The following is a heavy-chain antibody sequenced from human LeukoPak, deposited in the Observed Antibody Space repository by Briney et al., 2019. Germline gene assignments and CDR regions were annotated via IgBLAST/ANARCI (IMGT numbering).Heavy chain of an antibody. D-gene: IGHD2-8*01. J-gene: IGHJ4*02. CDR2: ISSNSKYT. CDR3: ARDNGNKYYFDY. V-gene: IGHV3-11*05. CDR1: RFSFSSYA. Sequence: GGSLRLSCAASRFSFSSYAMSWVRQAPGKELEWISYISSNSKYTKYADSVKGRFTISRDNARKSLYLQMNSLRAEDTAVYYCARDNGNKYYFDYWGQGTLVTVSS.